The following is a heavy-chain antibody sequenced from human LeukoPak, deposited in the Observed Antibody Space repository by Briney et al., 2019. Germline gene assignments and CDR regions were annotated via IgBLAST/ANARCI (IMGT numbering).Heavy chain of an antibody. J-gene: IGHJ4*02. CDR3: AKDLQWELSTFDY. CDR2: ISGSGGST. D-gene: IGHD1-26*01. Sequence: GRSLRLSCAASGFTFSSYAMSWVRQAPGKGLEWVSAISGSGGSTYYADSVKGRFTISRDNSKNTLYLQMNSLRAEDTAVYYCAKDLQWELSTFDYWGQGTLVTVSS. V-gene: IGHV3-23*01. CDR1: GFTFSSYA.